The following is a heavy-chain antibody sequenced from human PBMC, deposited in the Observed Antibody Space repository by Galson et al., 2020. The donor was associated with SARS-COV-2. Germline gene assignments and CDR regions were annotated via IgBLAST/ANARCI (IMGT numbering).Heavy chain of an antibody. CDR3: AKGNLAVTYYYFDY. D-gene: IGHD4-17*01. CDR2: ISWNSGSI. J-gene: IGHJ4*02. CDR1: GFTFDDYA. Sequence: GGSLRLSCAASGFTFDDYAMHWVRQAPGKGLEWVSGISWNSGSIGYADSVKGRFTISRDNAKNSLYLQMNSLRAEDTALYYCAKGNLAVTYYYFDYWGQGTLVTVSS. V-gene: IGHV3-9*01.